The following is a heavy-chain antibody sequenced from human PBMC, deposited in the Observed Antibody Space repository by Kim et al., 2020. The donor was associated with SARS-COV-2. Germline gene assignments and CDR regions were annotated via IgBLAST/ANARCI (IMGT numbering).Heavy chain of an antibody. V-gene: IGHV7-4-1*02. Sequence: ASVKVSCKASGYTFTSYAMNWVRQAPGQGLEWMGWINTNTGNPTYAQGFTGRFVFSLDTSVSTAYLQISSLKAEDNAVYYCARDPVNIVVVPAAIPLYGMDVWGQGTTVTVSS. J-gene: IGHJ6*02. CDR1: GYTFTSYA. CDR2: INTNTGNP. D-gene: IGHD2-2*01. CDR3: ARDPVNIVVVPAAIPLYGMDV.